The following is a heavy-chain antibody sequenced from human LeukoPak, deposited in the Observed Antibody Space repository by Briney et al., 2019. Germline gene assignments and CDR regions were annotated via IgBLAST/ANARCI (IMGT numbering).Heavy chain of an antibody. CDR2: VYPSNSET. CDR1: GYRFTEYW. V-gene: IGHV5-51*01. Sequence: GESLKLSCKGSGYRFTEYWIAWVRQMPGKGLEWMGIVYPSNSETRYSPSFQGQVTISADKSISTAYLQWSSLEASDTAMYFCARHRYSGSGTQGFDSWGQGTLVTVSS. J-gene: IGHJ4*02. D-gene: IGHD5-12*01. CDR3: ARHRYSGSGTQGFDS.